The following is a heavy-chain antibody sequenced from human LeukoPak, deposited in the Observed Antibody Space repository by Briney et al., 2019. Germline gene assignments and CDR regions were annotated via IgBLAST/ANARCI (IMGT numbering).Heavy chain of an antibody. J-gene: IGHJ4*02. D-gene: IGHD3-9*01. CDR2: INHSGNT. Sequence: TPSETLSLTCAVHGGSFSGYYWTWIRQSPGKGLEWIGEINHSGNTNYNPSLKSRVTISVDTSNNQFSLKLSSVTAADTAVYYCARGPTIDYDILTGYYYFDCWGQGTLVTVSS. CDR3: ARGPTIDYDILTGYYYFDC. CDR1: GGSFSGYY. V-gene: IGHV4-34*01.